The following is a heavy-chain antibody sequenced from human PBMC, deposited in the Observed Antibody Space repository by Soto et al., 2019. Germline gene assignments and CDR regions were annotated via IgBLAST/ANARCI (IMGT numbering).Heavy chain of an antibody. V-gene: IGHV3-23*01. Sequence: EVQLLESGGNLVQPGGSLRLSCAPSGFTFSDFAMSWVRQGPGKGLEWVSGIGGAGDDTNYADSVKGRFTISRDNSRNILYLQMNSLRAEDTAVYYCARSGGYTKSRVADYWGQGTLVTVSS. CDR2: IGGAGDDT. CDR3: ARSGGYTKSRVADY. D-gene: IGHD2-8*02. J-gene: IGHJ4*02. CDR1: GFTFSDFA.